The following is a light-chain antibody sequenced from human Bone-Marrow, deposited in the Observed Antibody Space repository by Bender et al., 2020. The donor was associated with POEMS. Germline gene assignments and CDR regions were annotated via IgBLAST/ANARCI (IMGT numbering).Light chain of an antibody. Sequence: SSELIQPPSVSVSPGQTATITCSGERLGDKYICWYQQKPGQSPVLVIFQDHKRPSGIPERFSGSNSGNTATLTISGTQAMDEADYYCQAWDSSTAVVFGGGTKLTVL. CDR2: QDH. J-gene: IGLJ2*01. V-gene: IGLV3-1*01. CDR1: RLGDKY. CDR3: QAWDSSTAVV.